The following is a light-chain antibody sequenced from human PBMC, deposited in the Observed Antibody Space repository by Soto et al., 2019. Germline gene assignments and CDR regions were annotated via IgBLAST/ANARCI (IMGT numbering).Light chain of an antibody. V-gene: IGLV2-11*01. CDR2: NVN. CDR1: NIDVGSYDY. Sequence: QSVLISPPPLSGAPGQSVTISRTGNNIDVGSYDYVSWYQQHPGTVPKPMIYNVNTQPSGVPGRFSGSKSGNTASMTISGLQAEDEADYYFCSYKTVPCVFGTGTKVTVL. CDR3: CSYKTVPCV. J-gene: IGLJ1*01.